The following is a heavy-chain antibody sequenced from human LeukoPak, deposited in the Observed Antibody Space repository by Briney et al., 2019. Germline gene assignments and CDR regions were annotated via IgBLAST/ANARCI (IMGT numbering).Heavy chain of an antibody. V-gene: IGHV3-21*01. Sequence: GGSLRLSCAASGFTFSSYSMNWVRQAPGEGLEWVSSISSSSSYIYYAGSVKGRFTISRDNSKNTLYLQMNSLRAEDTAVYYCARDGSIAAAEYYFDYWGQGTLVTVSS. D-gene: IGHD6-13*01. CDR1: GFTFSSYS. CDR3: ARDGSIAAAEYYFDY. J-gene: IGHJ4*02. CDR2: ISSSSSYI.